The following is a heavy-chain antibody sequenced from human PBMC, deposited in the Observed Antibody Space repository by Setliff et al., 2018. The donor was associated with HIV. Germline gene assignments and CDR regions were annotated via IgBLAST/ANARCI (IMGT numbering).Heavy chain of an antibody. CDR2: INPSGGST. V-gene: IGHV1-46*01. CDR3: ARTNHYYHSNFDY. Sequence: GASVKVSCKASGYTFTTYYIHWVRQAPGQGLEWLGVINPSGGSTSYAQKFQGRVTMTRGTSTGTVYMELRSLRSDDTAVYYCARTNHYYHSNFDYWGQGTLVTVSS. CDR1: GYTFTTYY. D-gene: IGHD3-22*01. J-gene: IGHJ4*02.